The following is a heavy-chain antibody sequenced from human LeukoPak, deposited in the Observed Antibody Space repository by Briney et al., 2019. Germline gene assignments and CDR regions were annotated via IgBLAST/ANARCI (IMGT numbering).Heavy chain of an antibody. CDR3: AKGRSPLDYYYYGMDV. CDR1: GFTFSSYA. CDR2: ISGSGGST. J-gene: IGHJ6*02. Sequence: GGSLRLSCAASGFTFSSYAMSWVRQAPGKGLEWVSAISGSGGSTYYAESVKGRFTISRDNSKNTLYLQMNSLRAEDTAVYYCAKGRSPLDYYYYGMDVWGQGTTVTVSS. V-gene: IGHV3-23*01.